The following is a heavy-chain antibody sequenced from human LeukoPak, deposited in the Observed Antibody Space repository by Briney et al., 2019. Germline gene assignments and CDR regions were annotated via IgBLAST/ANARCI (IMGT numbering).Heavy chain of an antibody. Sequence: GGSLRLSCAASGFTFSSCEMYWVRQAPGKGLEWVSYISSSGSPIYYADSVKGRFTISRDNAKNSLYLQMNSLRAEDTAVYYCAREYSDGSGSYYYYYGMDVWGKGTTVIVSS. D-gene: IGHD3-10*01. J-gene: IGHJ6*04. V-gene: IGHV3-48*03. CDR3: AREYSDGSGSYYYYYGMDV. CDR2: ISSSGSPI. CDR1: GFTFSSCE.